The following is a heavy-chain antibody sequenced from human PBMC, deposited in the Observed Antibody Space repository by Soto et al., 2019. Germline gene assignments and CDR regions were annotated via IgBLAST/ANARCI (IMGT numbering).Heavy chain of an antibody. CDR3: ARDVGPSLITRDFWSGYSGFDY. CDR1: GGTFSSYT. D-gene: IGHD3-3*01. Sequence: GASVKVSCKASGGTFSSYTISWVRQAPGQGLEWMGRIIPILGIANYAQKFQGRVTITADKSTSTAYMELSSLRSEDTAVYYCARDVGPSLITRDFWSGYSGFDYWSQGTLVTVSS. J-gene: IGHJ4*02. V-gene: IGHV1-69*04. CDR2: IIPILGIA.